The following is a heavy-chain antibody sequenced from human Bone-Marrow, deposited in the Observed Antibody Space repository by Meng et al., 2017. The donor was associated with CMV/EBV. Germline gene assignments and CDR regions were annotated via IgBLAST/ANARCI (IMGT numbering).Heavy chain of an antibody. CDR3: TVNIWSDY. V-gene: IGHV3-15*07. CDR2: IKSKTRGETT. J-gene: IGHJ4*02. Sequence: WVRQAPGKGLEWVDRIKSKTRGETTDYAAPVKDRFTISKDDSKNTLYLQMNSLITEDTAVYYCTVNIWSDYWGQGTLVTVPS. D-gene: IGHD2/OR15-2a*01.